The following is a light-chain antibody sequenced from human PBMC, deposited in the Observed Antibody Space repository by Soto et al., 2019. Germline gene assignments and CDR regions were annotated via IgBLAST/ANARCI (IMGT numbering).Light chain of an antibody. V-gene: IGKV3-11*01. J-gene: IGKJ4*01. Sequence: EIVMTQSPATLSVSPGERAPLSCRASQSVSSNLAWYQKKPCQAPSILIYGASTRATGIPGRFSGSGSGTDFNLTISSLEPEDFAVYECQQRSNWTLTFGGGTKVEIK. CDR3: QQRSNWTLT. CDR2: GAS. CDR1: QSVSSN.